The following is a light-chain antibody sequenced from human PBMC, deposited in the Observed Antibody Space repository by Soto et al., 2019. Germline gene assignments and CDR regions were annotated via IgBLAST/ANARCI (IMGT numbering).Light chain of an antibody. CDR2: QDD. CDR1: KLGDKY. Sequence: SYELTQPPSVSVSPGQTGTITCSGDKLGDKYVCWYQQKPGQSPMLVISQDDKRPSGIPARFSGSNSGNTATLTISGAQAMDEADYYCATWDDRLNGYVFGSGTKVTVL. CDR3: ATWDDRLNGYV. J-gene: IGLJ1*01. V-gene: IGLV3-1*01.